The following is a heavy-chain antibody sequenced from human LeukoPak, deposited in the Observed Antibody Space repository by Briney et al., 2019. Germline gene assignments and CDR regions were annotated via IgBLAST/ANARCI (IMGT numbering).Heavy chain of an antibody. J-gene: IGHJ3*02. D-gene: IGHD3-3*01. CDR1: GYTFTGYY. CDR2: ISAYNGNT. Sequence: ASVKVSCKASGYTFTGYYMHWVRQAPGQGLEWMGWISAYNGNTNYAQKLQGRVTMTTDTSTSTAYMELRSLRSDDTAVYYCARVRFGARDAFDIWGQGTMVTVSS. V-gene: IGHV1-18*04. CDR3: ARVRFGARDAFDI.